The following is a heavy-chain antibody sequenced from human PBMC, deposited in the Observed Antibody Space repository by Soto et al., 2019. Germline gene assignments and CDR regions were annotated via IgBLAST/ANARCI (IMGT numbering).Heavy chain of an antibody. V-gene: IGHV3-72*01. J-gene: IGHJ6*03. CDR3: ARVLPGYSGYAVGAYYMDV. CDR1: GFTFSDHY. D-gene: IGHD5-12*01. CDR2: TRNKANSYTT. Sequence: GGSLRLSCAASGFTFSDHYMDWVRQAPGKGLEWVGRTRNKANSYTTEYAASVKGRFTISRDDSKNSLYLQMNSLKTEDTAVYYCARVLPGYSGYAVGAYYMDVWGKGTTVTVSS.